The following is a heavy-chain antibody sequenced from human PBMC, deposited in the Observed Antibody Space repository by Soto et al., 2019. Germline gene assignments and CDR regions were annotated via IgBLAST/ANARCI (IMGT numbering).Heavy chain of an antibody. CDR3: AREAAHGNWYLDL. J-gene: IGHJ2*01. CDR1: GFTFGAYG. V-gene: IGHV3-30*03. CDR2: IGRDGSAK. Sequence: QVQLVESGGAVVQPGRSLRLSCAASGFTFGAYGMHWVRQSPGKGLEWVAVIGRDGSAKVYTESVKGRFTMSRDNSMNTLHMQMDSLREEDTAVYYCAREAAHGNWYLDLWGRGTLVTVSS.